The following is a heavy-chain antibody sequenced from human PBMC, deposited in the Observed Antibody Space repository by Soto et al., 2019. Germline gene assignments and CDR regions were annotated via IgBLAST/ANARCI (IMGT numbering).Heavy chain of an antibody. CDR2: ISAYHGNT. CDR1: GYTFTSYG. Sequence: ASVKVSCKAAGYTFTSYGISWVRQAPGQGLEWMGWISAYHGNTKYAQKLQGRVTMTTDTSTSTAYMELRSLRSDDTAVYYCARPPSSSGWYSFDYWGQGTLVTVSS. D-gene: IGHD6-19*01. CDR3: ARPPSSSGWYSFDY. V-gene: IGHV1-18*01. J-gene: IGHJ4*02.